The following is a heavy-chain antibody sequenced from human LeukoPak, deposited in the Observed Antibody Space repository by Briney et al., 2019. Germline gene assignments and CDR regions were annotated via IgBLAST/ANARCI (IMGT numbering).Heavy chain of an antibody. D-gene: IGHD3-10*01. V-gene: IGHV4-30-2*06. Sequence: PSETLSLTCTVSGASITTGAYYWTYIRQSPGKDLEGIGYIYHGGSTYYNPSLKSRVTISIDRPKNQFSLRLTSVTAADTAVYYCARINYYGSGLDLWGQGALVTVSS. J-gene: IGHJ5*02. CDR1: GASITTGAYY. CDR3: ARINYYGSGLDL. CDR2: IYHGGST.